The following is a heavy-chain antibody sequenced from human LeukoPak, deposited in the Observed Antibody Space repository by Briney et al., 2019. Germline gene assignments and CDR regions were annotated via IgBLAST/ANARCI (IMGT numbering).Heavy chain of an antibody. J-gene: IGHJ6*03. V-gene: IGHV4-34*01. D-gene: IGHD6-6*01. Sequence: SSETLSLTCAVYGGSFSGYYWSWIRQPPGKGLEWIGEINHSGSTNYNPSLKSRVTISVDTSKNQFSLKLSSVTAADTAVYYCARLPQAAARFNYMDVWGKGTTVTVSS. CDR2: INHSGST. CDR1: GGSFSGYY. CDR3: ARLPQAAARFNYMDV.